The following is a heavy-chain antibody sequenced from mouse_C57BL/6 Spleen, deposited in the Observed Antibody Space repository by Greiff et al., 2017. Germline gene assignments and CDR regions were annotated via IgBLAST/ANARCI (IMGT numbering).Heavy chain of an antibody. CDR1: GYTFTDYY. D-gene: IGHD2-4*01. V-gene: IGHV1-26*01. CDR3: ARLDYPYAMDY. J-gene: IGHJ4*01. Sequence: VQLQQSGPELVKPGASVKISCKASGYTFTDYYMNWVKQSHGKSLEWIGDINPNNGGTSYNQKFKGKATLTVDKSSSTAYMELRSLTSEDSAVYYCARLDYPYAMDYWGQGTSVTVSS. CDR2: INPNNGGT.